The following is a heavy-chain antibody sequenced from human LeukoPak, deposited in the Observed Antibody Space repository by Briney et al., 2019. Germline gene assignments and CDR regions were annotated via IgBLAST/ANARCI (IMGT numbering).Heavy chain of an antibody. CDR2: IKSKTDGGTT. Sequence: GGPVSLPCTACRFPFSKARMRGLRHARGGAGVGLCCIKSKTDGGTTDYAEPVKGRFTISRDDSKNTLYLQMNSLKTENTAVYYCTTRSSPNDYWGQGTLVTVSS. V-gene: IGHV3-15*01. D-gene: IGHD6-13*01. J-gene: IGHJ4*02. CDR3: TTRSSPNDY. CDR1: RFPFSKAR.